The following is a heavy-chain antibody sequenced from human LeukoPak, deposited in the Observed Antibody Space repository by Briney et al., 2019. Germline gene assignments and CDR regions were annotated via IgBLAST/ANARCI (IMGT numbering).Heavy chain of an antibody. CDR1: GFTCSNYW. D-gene: IGHD3-10*01. J-gene: IGHJ4*02. CDR3: ARDLYGSGSYYKGLIDY. CDR2: IKQDGSEK. V-gene: IGHV3-7*01. Sequence: GGSLRLSCAASGFTCSNYWMSWVRQAPGKGLEWVANIKQDGSEKYYVDSVKGRFTISRDNAKNSLYLQMNSLRAEDTAVYYCARDLYGSGSYYKGLIDYWGQGTLVTVSS.